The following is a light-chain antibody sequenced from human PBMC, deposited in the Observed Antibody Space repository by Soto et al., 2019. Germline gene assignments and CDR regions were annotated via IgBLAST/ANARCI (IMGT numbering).Light chain of an antibody. Sequence: DIQLTQSPSFLSASVGDRVTITCRASQGISSYLAWYQQKPGKAPKLLIYAASTLQSGVPSRFSGSGSGTEFTLTISSPQPEDFATYYCQQRKSYPPGVFGGGKKWEIK. J-gene: IGKJ4*01. CDR3: QQRKSYPPGV. CDR2: AAS. CDR1: QGISSY. V-gene: IGKV1-9*01.